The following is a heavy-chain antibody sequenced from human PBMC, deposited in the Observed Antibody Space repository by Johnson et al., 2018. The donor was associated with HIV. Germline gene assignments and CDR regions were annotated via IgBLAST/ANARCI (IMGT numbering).Heavy chain of an antibody. CDR1: GFTFSTYA. CDR2: VSSNGGKT. Sequence: VQLVESGGGLVQPGGSLRLSCADSGFTFSTYAMHWVRQAPGKGLEYVSGVSSNGGKTYYANSVKGRFTISRDNSKNTLYLQMGSLRTEDMAVYHCARARYTSDGYLYDAFDLWGQGTMVTVSS. CDR3: ARARYTSDGYLYDAFDL. V-gene: IGHV3-64*01. D-gene: IGHD6-25*01. J-gene: IGHJ3*01.